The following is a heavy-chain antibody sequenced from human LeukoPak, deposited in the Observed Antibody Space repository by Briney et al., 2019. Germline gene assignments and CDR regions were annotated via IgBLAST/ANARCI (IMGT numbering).Heavy chain of an antibody. Sequence: GGSLRLSCAASGFTFSSYGMHWVRQAPGKGLEWVAVISYDGSNKYYADSVKGRFTISRDNSKNTLYLQMNSLRAEDTAVYYCAKAVVVVTALNWFDPWGQGTLVTVSS. J-gene: IGHJ5*02. CDR3: AKAVVVVTALNWFDP. CDR2: ISYDGSNK. V-gene: IGHV3-30*18. D-gene: IGHD2-21*02. CDR1: GFTFSSYG.